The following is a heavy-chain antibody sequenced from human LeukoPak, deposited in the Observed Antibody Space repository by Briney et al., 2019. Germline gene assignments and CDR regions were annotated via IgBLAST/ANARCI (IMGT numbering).Heavy chain of an antibody. CDR1: GFTFSSYA. CDR2: ISYDGSNK. V-gene: IGHV3-30-3*01. CDR3: ARVSSSGWYGAAYYFDY. J-gene: IGHJ4*02. D-gene: IGHD6-19*01. Sequence: GESLRLSCAASGFTFSSYAMHWVRQAPGKGLEWVAVISYDGSNKYYADSVKGRFTISRDNSKNTLYLQMNSLRAEDTAVYYCARVSSSGWYGAAYYFDYWGQGTLVTVSS.